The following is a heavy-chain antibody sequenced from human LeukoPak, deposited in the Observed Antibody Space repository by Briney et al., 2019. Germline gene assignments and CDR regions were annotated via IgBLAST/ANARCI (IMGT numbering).Heavy chain of an antibody. V-gene: IGHV1-46*01. J-gene: IGHJ4*02. D-gene: IGHD3-3*01. CDR3: ARDKELYDFWSGYSV. CDR2: INPSGGST. Sequence: ASVKVSCKASRYTFTSYYMHWVRQAPGQGLEWMGIINPSGGSTSYAQKFQGRVTMTRDTSTSTVYMELSSLRSEDTAVYYCARDKELYDFWSGYSVWGQGTLVTVSS. CDR1: RYTFTSYY.